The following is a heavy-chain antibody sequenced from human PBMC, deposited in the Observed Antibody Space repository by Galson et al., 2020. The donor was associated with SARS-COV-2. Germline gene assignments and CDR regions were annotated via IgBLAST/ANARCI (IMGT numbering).Heavy chain of an antibody. CDR1: GFTFSSYA. CDR3: ARDGTSTYYDFWSGYFPTADYYYGMDV. D-gene: IGHD3-3*01. Sequence: TGGSLRLSCAASGFTFSSYAMHWVRQAPGKGLEWVAVISYDGSNKYYADSVKGRFTISRDNSKNTLYLQMNSLRAEDTAVYYCARDGTSTYYDFWSGYFPTADYYYGMDVWGQGTTVTVSS. CDR2: ISYDGSNK. V-gene: IGHV3-30*04. J-gene: IGHJ6*02.